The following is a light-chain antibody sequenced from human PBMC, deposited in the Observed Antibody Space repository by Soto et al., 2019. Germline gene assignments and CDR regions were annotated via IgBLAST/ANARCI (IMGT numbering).Light chain of an antibody. V-gene: IGLV2-8*01. CDR3: SSYARKGDIL. J-gene: IGLJ2*01. CDR2: EVS. CDR1: SSDVGGYSY. Sequence: QSVLTQPPSASGSPGQSVAISCTGTSSDVGGYSYVSWYQQHPGKAPKLMIYEVSKRPSGVPDRFSGSKSGNTASLTVSGLQVEEGADYYCSSYARKGDILLGGGTKPPVL.